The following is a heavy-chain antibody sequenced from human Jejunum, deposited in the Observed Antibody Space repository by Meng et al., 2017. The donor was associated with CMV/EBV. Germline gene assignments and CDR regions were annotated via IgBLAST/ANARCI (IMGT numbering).Heavy chain of an antibody. J-gene: IGHJ3*01. Sequence: GFTLINLNMNWVRQAPGKGLKWVSSISRNSNYLYYADSLKSRFTVSRDNAKNSLYLQMDSLRAEDTAVYYCAKDLYYGDPAAFPLWGQGTMVTVSS. V-gene: IGHV3-21*01. CDR1: GFTLINLN. D-gene: IGHD2-21*01. CDR3: AKDLYYGDPAAFPL. CDR2: ISRNSNYL.